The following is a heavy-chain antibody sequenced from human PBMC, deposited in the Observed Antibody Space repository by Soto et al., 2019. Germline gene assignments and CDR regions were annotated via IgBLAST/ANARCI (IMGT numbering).Heavy chain of an antibody. CDR1: GFTFTNFW. CDR3: VRDVI. Sequence: GGSLRLSCAASGFTFTNFWMSWVRQAPGKGLEWVANIAPDGSEKNHADAVRGRFTIARDNAKNSLILQMNSLRGDDTAVYFCVRDVIWGQGSLVTVSS. CDR2: IAPDGSEK. J-gene: IGHJ4*02. V-gene: IGHV3-7*05.